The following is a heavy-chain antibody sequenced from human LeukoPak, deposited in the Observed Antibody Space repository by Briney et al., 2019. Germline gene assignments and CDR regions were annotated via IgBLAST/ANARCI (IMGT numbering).Heavy chain of an antibody. J-gene: IGHJ5*02. CDR3: ARVVPAAIRGFDP. CDR2: IYYSGST. CDR1: GGSISSGGYY. V-gene: IGHV4-39*07. Sequence: SETLSLTCTVSGGSISSGGYYWSWIRQPPGKGLEWIGSIYYSGSTYYNPSLKSRVTISVDTSKNQFSLKLSSVTAADTAVYYCARVVPAAIRGFDPWGQGTLVTVSS. D-gene: IGHD2-2*02.